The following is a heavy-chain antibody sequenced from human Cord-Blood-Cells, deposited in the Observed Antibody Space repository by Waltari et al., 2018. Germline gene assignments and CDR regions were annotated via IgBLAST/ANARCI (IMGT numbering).Heavy chain of an antibody. J-gene: IGHJ4*02. CDR2: SSGSGGST. Sequence: EVQLLESGGGLVQPGGSLRLSCAASGFTFSSYAMSWVRQAPGKGLEWVSASSGSGGSTYYADAVKGRFTISRDNSKNTLYLQMNSLRAEDMAVYYCAKLSITMVRGVIYFDYWGQGTLVTVSS. D-gene: IGHD3-10*01. CDR3: AKLSITMVRGVIYFDY. V-gene: IGHV3-23*01. CDR1: GFTFSSYA.